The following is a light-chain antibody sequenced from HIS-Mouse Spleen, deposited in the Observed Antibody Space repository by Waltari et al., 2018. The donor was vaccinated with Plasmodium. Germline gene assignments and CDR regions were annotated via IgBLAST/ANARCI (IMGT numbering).Light chain of an antibody. CDR1: QSVSSN. CDR3: QQDNNWPT. Sequence: EIVMTHSPATLSVSPGERATLSCRASQSVSSNLAWYQQKPGQAPRLLIDGASTRATGIPARFSGSGSGTEFTLTISSMQSEDFAVYYCQQDNNWPTFGQGTRLEIK. V-gene: IGKV3-15*01. CDR2: GAS. J-gene: IGKJ5*01.